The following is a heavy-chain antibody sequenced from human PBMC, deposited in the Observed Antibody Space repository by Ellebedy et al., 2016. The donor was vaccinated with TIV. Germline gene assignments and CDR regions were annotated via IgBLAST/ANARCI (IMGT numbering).Heavy chain of an antibody. D-gene: IGHD1-1*01. J-gene: IGHJ6*02. CDR2: IWFDGSNK. CDR3: ARDLGYNYGDFYVGMDV. CDR1: GFTFSTYG. V-gene: IGHV3-33*01. Sequence: PGGSLRLSCVASGFTFSTYGMHRVRQAPGRGLECVAVIWFDGSNKYYADSVKGRFTISRDNSKNTLYLQRNTLRAEDTAVYYCARDLGYNYGDFYVGMDVWGQGTTVTGSS.